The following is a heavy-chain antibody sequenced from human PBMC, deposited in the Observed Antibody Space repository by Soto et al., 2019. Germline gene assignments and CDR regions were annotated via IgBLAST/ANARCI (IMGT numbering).Heavy chain of an antibody. V-gene: IGHV4-34*01. CDR3: ARAVRYYYYMDV. CDR2: INHSGST. Sequence: PSETLSLTCAVYGGSFSGYYWSWIRQPPGKGLEWIGEINHSGSTNYNPSLKSRVTISVDTSKNQFSLKLSSVTAADTAVYYCARAVRYYYYMDVWGKGTTVTSP. D-gene: IGHD4-17*01. J-gene: IGHJ6*03. CDR1: GGSFSGYY.